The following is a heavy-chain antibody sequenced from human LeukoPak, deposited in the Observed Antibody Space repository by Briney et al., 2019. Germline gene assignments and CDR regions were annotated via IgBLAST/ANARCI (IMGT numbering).Heavy chain of an antibody. CDR1: GGSISSYY. Sequence: SETLSLTCTVSGGSISSYYWSWIRQPAGKGLEWIGRIYTSGSTNYNPYLKSRVTMSIETSKNQFSLKLSSVTAADTAVYYCARDGWFGELLDYWGQGTLVIVSS. J-gene: IGHJ4*02. D-gene: IGHD3-10*01. CDR2: IYTSGST. V-gene: IGHV4-4*07. CDR3: ARDGWFGELLDY.